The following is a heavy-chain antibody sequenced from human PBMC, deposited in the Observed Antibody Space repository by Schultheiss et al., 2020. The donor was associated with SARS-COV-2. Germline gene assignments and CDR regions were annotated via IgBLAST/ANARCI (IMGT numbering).Heavy chain of an antibody. CDR2: IYSSVST. CDR3: AKFSGSSPAHIRYYYYYMDV. Sequence: SETLSLTCTVSGGSISGYYWSWIRQPAGKGLEWIGRIYSSVSTNYNPSLKSRLTMSLDTSKNQFSLRLNSVTAADTAVYYCAKFSGSSPAHIRYYYYYMDVWGIGTTVTVSS. D-gene: IGHD6-13*01. J-gene: IGHJ6*03. V-gene: IGHV4-4*07. CDR1: GGSISGYY.